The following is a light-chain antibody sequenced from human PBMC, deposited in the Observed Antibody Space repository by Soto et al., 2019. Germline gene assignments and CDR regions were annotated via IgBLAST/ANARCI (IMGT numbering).Light chain of an antibody. V-gene: IGKV1-17*01. Sequence: IQMTQSPSSLSASVGDTVTVTCRASQGIRNYLNWFQQKPGKAPKRLISVASTLQSGVPSRFSGSGSGTEFTLTISSLQPDDFATYYCQHYNSYSEAFGQGTKVELK. CDR1: QGIRNY. J-gene: IGKJ1*01. CDR2: VAS. CDR3: QHYNSYSEA.